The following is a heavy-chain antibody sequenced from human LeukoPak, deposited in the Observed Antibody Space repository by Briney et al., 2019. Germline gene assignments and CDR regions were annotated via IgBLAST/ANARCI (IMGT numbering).Heavy chain of an antibody. Sequence: GGSLRLSCAASGFTFSDHAMSWVRQAPGKGLEWVSAIRGTGTTTFYAASVKGRFTISRDNSKNTADLQMISLRAEDTAVYYCAKVSWLGTLPSYHFDSWGQGTQVTVSS. CDR2: IRGTGTTT. D-gene: IGHD6-19*01. CDR1: GFTFSDHA. J-gene: IGHJ4*02. V-gene: IGHV3-23*01. CDR3: AKVSWLGTLPSYHFDS.